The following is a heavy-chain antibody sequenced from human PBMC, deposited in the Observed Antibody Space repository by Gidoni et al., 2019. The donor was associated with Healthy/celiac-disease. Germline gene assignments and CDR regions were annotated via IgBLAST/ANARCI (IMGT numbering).Heavy chain of an antibody. D-gene: IGHD3-22*01. CDR2: ISSSSSYI. Sequence: EVQLVESGGGLVKPGGSLRLSCVASGFTFSSYSMNWVRQAPGKGLEWVSSISSSSSYIYYADSVKGRFTISRDNANNSLYLQMNSLRAEDTAVYYCARETRNYYDSSGYPDYWGQGTLVTVSS. V-gene: IGHV3-21*01. CDR1: GFTFSSYS. J-gene: IGHJ4*02. CDR3: ARETRNYYDSSGYPDY.